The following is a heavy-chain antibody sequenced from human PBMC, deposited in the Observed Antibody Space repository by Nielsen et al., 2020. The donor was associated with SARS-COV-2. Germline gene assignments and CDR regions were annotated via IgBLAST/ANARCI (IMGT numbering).Heavy chain of an antibody. D-gene: IGHD6-13*01. Sequence: SVKVSCKASGYTFTGYYMHWVRQAPGQGLEWMGGIIPIFGTANYAQKFQGRVTITADESTSTAYMELSSLRSEDTAVYYCARDGGHSSTQFDPWGQGTLVTVSS. CDR3: ARDGGHSSTQFDP. CDR1: GYTFTGYY. CDR2: IIPIFGTA. J-gene: IGHJ5*02. V-gene: IGHV1-69*13.